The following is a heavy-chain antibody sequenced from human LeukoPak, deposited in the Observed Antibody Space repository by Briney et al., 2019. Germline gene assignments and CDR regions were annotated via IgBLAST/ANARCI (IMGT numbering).Heavy chain of an antibody. D-gene: IGHD2-15*01. CDR1: GFTFSSYA. V-gene: IGHV3-23*01. Sequence: GGSLRLSCAASGFTFSSYAMSWVRQAPGKGLEWVSAISGSGGSTYYADSVKGRFTISRDNSENTLYLQMNSLRAEDTAVYYCAKDIVGEYYYYYGMDVWGQGTTVTVSS. CDR2: ISGSGGST. J-gene: IGHJ6*02. CDR3: AKDIVGEYYYYYGMDV.